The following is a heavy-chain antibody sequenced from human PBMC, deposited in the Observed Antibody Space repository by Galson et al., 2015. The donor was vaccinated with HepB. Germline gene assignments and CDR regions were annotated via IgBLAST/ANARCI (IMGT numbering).Heavy chain of an antibody. J-gene: IGHJ4*02. D-gene: IGHD3-3*01. Sequence: SLRLSCAASGFTFNDYGMHWVRQAPGKGLEWVASTLYDGSKKYYADSVKGRFTISRENSENTLYLQMNSLRADDTAVYYCAKDQRIFGLVSIYYLDFWGQGTLVTVSS. CDR1: GFTFNDYG. CDR3: AKDQRIFGLVSIYYLDF. CDR2: TLYDGSKK. V-gene: IGHV3-30*18.